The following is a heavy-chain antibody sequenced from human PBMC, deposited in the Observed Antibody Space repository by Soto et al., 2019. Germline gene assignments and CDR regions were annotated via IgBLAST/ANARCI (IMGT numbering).Heavy chain of an antibody. Sequence: GESLKISCKGSGYNFTSYWIGWVRQMPGKGLEWMGIIYPGDSDTRYSPSFQGQVTISADKSISTAYLQWSSLKASDTAMYYCATHENYGSGARFIVDYYYYGMDCWGQGTTVIVSS. CDR2: IYPGDSDT. J-gene: IGHJ6*02. V-gene: IGHV5-51*01. D-gene: IGHD2-15*01. CDR3: ATHENYGSGARFIVDYYYYGMDC. CDR1: GYNFTSYW.